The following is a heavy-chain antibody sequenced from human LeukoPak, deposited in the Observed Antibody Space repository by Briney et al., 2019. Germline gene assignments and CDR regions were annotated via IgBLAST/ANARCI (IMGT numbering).Heavy chain of an antibody. D-gene: IGHD6-19*01. J-gene: IGHJ5*02. CDR1: GYTFTGYY. V-gene: IGHV1-2*02. CDR3: ARGPRIAVAGTEDWFDP. CDR2: INPNSGGT. Sequence: ASVKVSCKASGYTFTGYYMHWVRQAPGQGLEWMGWINPNSGGTNYAQKFQGRVTMTRDTSISTAYMDLSRLRSDDTAVYYCARGPRIAVAGTEDWFDPWGQGTLVTVSS.